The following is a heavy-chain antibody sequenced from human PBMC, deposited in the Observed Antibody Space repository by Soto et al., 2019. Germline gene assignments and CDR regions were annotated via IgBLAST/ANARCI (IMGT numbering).Heavy chain of an antibody. Sequence: QVQLQESGPGLVKPSETLSLTCTVSGGSISSYYWSWIRQPPGKGLEWIGYIYYSGSTNYNPSLKSRVTISVDTSKNQFSLKLSSVTAADTAVYYCARELGYCSGGSCQNWFDPWGQGTLVTVSS. J-gene: IGHJ5*02. V-gene: IGHV4-59*01. CDR2: IYYSGST. CDR3: ARELGYCSGGSCQNWFDP. D-gene: IGHD2-15*01. CDR1: GGSISSYY.